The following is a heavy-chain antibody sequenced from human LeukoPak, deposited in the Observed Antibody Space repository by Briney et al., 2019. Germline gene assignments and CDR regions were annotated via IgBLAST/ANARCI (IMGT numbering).Heavy chain of an antibody. V-gene: IGHV3-30*18. D-gene: IGHD6-13*01. CDR1: GFTLSSSG. J-gene: IGHJ4*02. CDR3: AKAVSSWYLDY. Sequence: PGGSLRLSCAASGFTLSSSGMHWVRQAPGKGLEWVAVMSSDGSNEYYADSVKGRFTISRDNSKNTVYLQMNTLRAEDTAVYYCAKAVSSWYLDYWGQGTLVTVSS. CDR2: MSSDGSNE.